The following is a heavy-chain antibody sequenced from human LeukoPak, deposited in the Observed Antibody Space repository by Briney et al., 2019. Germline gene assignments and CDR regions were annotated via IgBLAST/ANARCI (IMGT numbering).Heavy chain of an antibody. CDR2: IYYSGST. J-gene: IGHJ4*02. CDR3: ARSKGGYRLDY. CDR1: GGSISSYY. D-gene: IGHD5-18*01. Sequence: SETLSLTCTVSGGSISSYYWSWIRQPPGKALEWIGYIYYSGSTNYNPSLKSRVTISVDTSKNQSSLKLSSVTAADTAVYYCARSKGGYRLDYWGQGTLVTVSS. V-gene: IGHV4-59*08.